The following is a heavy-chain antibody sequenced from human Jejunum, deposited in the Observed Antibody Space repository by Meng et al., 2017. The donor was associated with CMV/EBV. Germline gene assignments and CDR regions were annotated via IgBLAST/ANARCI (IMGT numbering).Heavy chain of an antibody. CDR1: SISSGDYY. D-gene: IGHD2-2*01. CDR2: TYYGGRT. CDR3: ARTEDCHSTRCYTGFDP. Sequence: SISSGDYYWTWIRQPPGKGLEWIGSTYYGGRTYYNPSLRSRVTISIDTSKNQFSLRLSSVTAADTAVYYCARTEDCHSTRCYTGFDPWGQGTLVTVSS. J-gene: IGHJ5*02. V-gene: IGHV4-30-4*08.